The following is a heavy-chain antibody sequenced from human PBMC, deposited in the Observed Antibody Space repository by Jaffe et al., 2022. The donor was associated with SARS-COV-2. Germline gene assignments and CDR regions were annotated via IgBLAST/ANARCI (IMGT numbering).Heavy chain of an antibody. J-gene: IGHJ4*02. CDR3: ARRFLEWPFDY. Sequence: QLQLQESGPGLVKPSETLSLTCTVSGGSISSSSYYWGWIRQPPGKGLEWIGSIYYSGSTYYNPSLKSRVTISVDTSKNQFSLKLSSVTAADTAVYYCARRFLEWPFDYWGQGTLVTVSS. CDR1: GGSISSSSYY. V-gene: IGHV4-39*01. CDR2: IYYSGST. D-gene: IGHD3-3*01.